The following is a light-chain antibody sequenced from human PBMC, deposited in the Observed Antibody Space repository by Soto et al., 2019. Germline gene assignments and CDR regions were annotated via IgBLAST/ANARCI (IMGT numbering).Light chain of an antibody. J-gene: IGLJ2*01. CDR3: CSYAGPYVL. CDR2: DVS. Sequence: QSALTQPRSVSGSPGQSVSISCAGTSSDFGGYKYVSWYQQHPGKAPKLMIFDVSERPSGVPDRFSGSKSANSASLTISGLQAEDEADYYCCSYAGPYVLFGGGTKLTVL. V-gene: IGLV2-11*01. CDR1: SSDFGGYKY.